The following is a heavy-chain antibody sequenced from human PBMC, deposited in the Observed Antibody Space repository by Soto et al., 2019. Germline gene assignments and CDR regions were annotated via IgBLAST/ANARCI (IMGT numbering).Heavy chain of an antibody. D-gene: IGHD3-16*01. CDR1: GFKFSNYA. J-gene: IGHJ4*02. Sequence: GGSLRLSCAASGFKFSNYAMSWVRQAPGKGLEWVSLISATGGGTYYADSVKGRFTISRDNSHNTLYLQVHSLTAEDTAVYYCAKDRRAGGNSAFYFDFWGQGAQVTV. V-gene: IGHV3-23*01. CDR2: ISATGGGT. CDR3: AKDRRAGGNSAFYFDF.